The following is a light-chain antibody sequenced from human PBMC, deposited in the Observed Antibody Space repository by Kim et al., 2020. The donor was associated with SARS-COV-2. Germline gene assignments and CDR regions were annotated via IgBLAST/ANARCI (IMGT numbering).Light chain of an antibody. J-gene: IGKJ1*01. Sequence: ASGGDRVTITCRASQGISNYLAWYQQKPGKVPKLLIYAASTLQSGVPSRFSGSGSGTDFTLTISSQQPEDVATYYCQKYNSAPRTFGQGTKVDIK. CDR2: AAS. CDR3: QKYNSAPRT. CDR1: QGISNY. V-gene: IGKV1-27*01.